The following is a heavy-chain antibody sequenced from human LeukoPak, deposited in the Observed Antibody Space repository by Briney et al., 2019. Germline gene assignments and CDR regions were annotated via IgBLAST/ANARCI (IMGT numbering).Heavy chain of an antibody. Sequence: ASVKVSCKASGYTFSDYAIHWVRQAPGQGLEWMGWVNPNTGGTSYAQKFQGRVTMTRDTSTSTVYMELSSLRSEDTAVYYCARDAPDAIPMIGREDYNNWLDPWGQGTLVTVPS. D-gene: IGHD3-22*01. V-gene: IGHV1-2*02. CDR2: VNPNTGGT. CDR1: GYTFSDYA. CDR3: ARDAPDAIPMIGREDYNNWLDP. J-gene: IGHJ5*02.